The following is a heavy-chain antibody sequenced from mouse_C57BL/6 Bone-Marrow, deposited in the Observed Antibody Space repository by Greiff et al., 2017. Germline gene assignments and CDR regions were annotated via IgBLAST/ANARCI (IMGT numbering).Heavy chain of an antibody. CDR1: GYSITSDY. Sequence: EVKVVESGPGLAKPSQTLSLTCSVTGYSITSDYWNWIRKFPGNKLEYMGYISYSGSTYYNPSLKSRISITRDTSKNQYYLQLNSVTTEDTATYYCARHYDYDLYYFDYWGQGTTLTVSS. J-gene: IGHJ2*01. V-gene: IGHV3-8*01. CDR2: ISYSGST. CDR3: ARHYDYDLYYFDY. D-gene: IGHD2-4*01.